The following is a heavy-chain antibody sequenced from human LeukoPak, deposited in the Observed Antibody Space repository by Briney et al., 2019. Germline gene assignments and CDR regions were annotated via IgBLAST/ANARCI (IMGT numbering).Heavy chain of an antibody. CDR3: PREGRDGTYWYFDL. D-gene: IGHD5-24*01. CDR1: GFTFSSYS. J-gene: IGHJ2*01. V-gene: IGHV3-48*04. CDR2: ISSSSSTT. Sequence: PGGSLRLSCAASGFTFSSYSMNWVRQAPGKGLEWVSYISSSSSTTYYADSVKGRFTISRDNAKNSLYLQMDSLRAEDTAVYYCPREGRDGTYWYFDLWGRGTLVTVSS.